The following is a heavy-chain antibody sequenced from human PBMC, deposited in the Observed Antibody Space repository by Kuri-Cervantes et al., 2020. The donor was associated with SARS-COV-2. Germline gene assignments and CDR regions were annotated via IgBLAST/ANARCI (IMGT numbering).Heavy chain of an antibody. Sequence: ASVKVSCKASGYTFTSYGISWVRQAPGQGLEWMGWINPNSGGTNYAQKFQGRVTMTRDTSISTAYMELSRLRSDDTAVYYCASRTGHYYYYYMDVWGKGTTVTVSS. CDR2: INPNSGGT. CDR3: ASRTGHYYYYYMDV. CDR1: GYTFTSYG. J-gene: IGHJ6*03. V-gene: IGHV1-2*02. D-gene: IGHD3/OR15-3a*01.